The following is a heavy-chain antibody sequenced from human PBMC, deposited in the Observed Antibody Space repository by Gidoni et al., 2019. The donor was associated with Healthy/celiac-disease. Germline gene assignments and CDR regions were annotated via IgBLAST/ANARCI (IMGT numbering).Heavy chain of an antibody. CDR3: AKEGITIFGVVIIHPFDY. Sequence: EVQLLESGGGLVQPGGSLRLSCAASGFTFSSYAMSWVRQAPGKGLEWVSAISGSGGSTYYADSVKGRFTISRDNSKNTLYLQMNSLRAEDTAVYYCAKEGITIFGVVIIHPFDYWGQGTLVTVSS. CDR2: ISGSGGST. D-gene: IGHD3-3*01. J-gene: IGHJ4*02. V-gene: IGHV3-23*01. CDR1: GFTFSSYA.